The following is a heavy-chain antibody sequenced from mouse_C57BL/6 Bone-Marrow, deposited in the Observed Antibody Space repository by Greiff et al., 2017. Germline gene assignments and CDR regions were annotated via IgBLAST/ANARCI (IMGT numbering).Heavy chain of an antibody. CDR3: AREEELRRYCDY. J-gene: IGHJ2*01. D-gene: IGHD4-1*01. V-gene: IGHV1-75*01. CDR1: GFTFTDYY. Sequence: QVQLQQSGPELVKPGASVKISCKASGFTFTDYYINWVKQRPGQGLEWIGWIFPGSGSNYYNEKFTGKATLTVDKSSSTAYMLLSSLTSEDSAVYFCAREEELRRYCDYWGQGTTLTVSS. CDR2: IFPGSGSN.